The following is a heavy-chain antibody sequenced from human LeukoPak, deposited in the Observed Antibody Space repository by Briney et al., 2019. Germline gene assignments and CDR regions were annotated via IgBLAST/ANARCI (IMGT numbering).Heavy chain of an antibody. V-gene: IGHV3-23*01. Sequence: GGSPRLSCAASGFTFSNYAMNWVRQAPGKGLEWVSSISESGDTTHYADSVKGRITISRDNAQNTLYLQMNTLRAEDTALYYCAKQWVDCWGQGTLVTVSS. CDR3: AKQWVDC. CDR1: GFTFSNYA. CDR2: ISESGDTT. J-gene: IGHJ4*02. D-gene: IGHD1-26*01.